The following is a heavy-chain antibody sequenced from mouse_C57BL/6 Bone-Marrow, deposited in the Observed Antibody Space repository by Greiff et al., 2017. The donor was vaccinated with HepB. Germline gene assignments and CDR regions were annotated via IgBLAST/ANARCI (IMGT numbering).Heavy chain of an antibody. J-gene: IGHJ3*01. CDR3: ARDEDFGAY. Sequence: VQGVESGAELARPGASVKLSCKASGYTFTSYGISWVKQRTGQGLEWIGEIYPRSGNTYYNEKFKGKATLTADKSSSTAYMELRSLTSEDSAVYFCARDEDFGAYWGQGTLVTVSA. V-gene: IGHV1-81*01. CDR1: GYTFTSYG. CDR2: IYPRSGNT.